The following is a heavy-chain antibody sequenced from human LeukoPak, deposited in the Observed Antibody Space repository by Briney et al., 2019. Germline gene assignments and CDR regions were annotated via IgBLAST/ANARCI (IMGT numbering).Heavy chain of an antibody. V-gene: IGHV1-58*01. Sequence: SVKVSCKASGFTFTSSAVQWVRQARGQRLEWIGWIVVGSGNTNYAQKFQERVTITRDMSTSTAYMELSSLRSEDTAVYYCAADSSGWYEYYYGMDVRGQGTTVTVSS. CDR2: IVVGSGNT. CDR1: GFTFTSSA. D-gene: IGHD6-19*01. J-gene: IGHJ6*02. CDR3: AADSSGWYEYYYGMDV.